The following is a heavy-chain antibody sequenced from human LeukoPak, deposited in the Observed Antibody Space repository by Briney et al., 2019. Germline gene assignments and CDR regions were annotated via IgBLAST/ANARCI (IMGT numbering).Heavy chain of an antibody. CDR1: GYSISSGYY. Sequence: SETLSLTCTVSGYSISSGYYWGWIRQPPGKGLEWIGSIYHSGRTYYNPSLKSRVTISVDTSKNQFSLKLSSVTATDTAVYYCATDGAVAGFAEYFQHWGQGTLVTVSS. CDR3: ATDGAVAGFAEYFQH. CDR2: IYHSGRT. D-gene: IGHD6-19*01. J-gene: IGHJ1*01. V-gene: IGHV4-38-2*02.